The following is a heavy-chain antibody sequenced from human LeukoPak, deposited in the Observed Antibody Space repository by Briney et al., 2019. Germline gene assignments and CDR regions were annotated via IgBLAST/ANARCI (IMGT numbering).Heavy chain of an antibody. CDR2: IRYDGSNK. CDR1: GFIFSSYG. Sequence: GGSLRLSRAASGFIFSSYGMHWVRQAPGKGLEWVAFIRYDGSNKYYADSVKGRFTVSRDSSKNTLYLQMNSLRTEDTAVYYCSTLILGVTEGPGWGQGTLVTVSS. CDR3: STLILGVTEGPG. D-gene: IGHD2-21*02. V-gene: IGHV3-30*02. J-gene: IGHJ4*02.